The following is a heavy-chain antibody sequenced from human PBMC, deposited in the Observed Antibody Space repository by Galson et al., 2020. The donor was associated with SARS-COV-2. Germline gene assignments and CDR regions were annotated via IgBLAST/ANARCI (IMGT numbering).Heavy chain of an antibody. J-gene: IGHJ3*02. CDR2: IYYSGRT. CDR1: GGSISSGGYY. Sequence: SETLSLTCTVSGGSISSGGYYWSWIRQHPGKGLEWIGYIYYSGRTYYNPSLKSRVTISVDTSKNQFSLKLSSVTAADTAVYYCARARPQTMLVVGIIDAFDIWGQGTMVTVSS. D-gene: IGHD3-22*01. V-gene: IGHV4-31*03. CDR3: ARARPQTMLVVGIIDAFDI.